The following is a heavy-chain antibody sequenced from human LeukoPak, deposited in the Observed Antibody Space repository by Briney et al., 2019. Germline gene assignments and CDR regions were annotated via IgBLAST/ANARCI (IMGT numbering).Heavy chain of an antibody. CDR2: ISAYNGNT. Sequence: GASVKVSCKASGYTFTGYYMHWVRQAPGQGLEWMGWISAYNGNTNYAQKLQGRVTMTTDTSTSTAYMELRSLRSDDTAVYYCARTRNDDYYYYYGMDVWGQGTTVTVSS. D-gene: IGHD1-1*01. CDR1: GYTFTGYY. J-gene: IGHJ6*02. V-gene: IGHV1-18*04. CDR3: ARTRNDDYYYYYGMDV.